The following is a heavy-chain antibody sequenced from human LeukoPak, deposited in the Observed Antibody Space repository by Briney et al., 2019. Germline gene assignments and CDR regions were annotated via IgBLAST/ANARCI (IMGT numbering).Heavy chain of an antibody. J-gene: IGHJ4*02. CDR1: GGSISSYY. CDR3: ARRGRNSSGWQDYL. Sequence: SETLSPTCTVSGGSISSYYWSWIRQPPGKGLEWIANIYHTGSTNYNPSLSSRVTIPIDTAKNQFSLKLTSVTAADTAVYYCARRGRNSSGWQDYLWGQGTLVTVSS. V-gene: IGHV4-59*01. D-gene: IGHD6-25*01. CDR2: IYHTGST.